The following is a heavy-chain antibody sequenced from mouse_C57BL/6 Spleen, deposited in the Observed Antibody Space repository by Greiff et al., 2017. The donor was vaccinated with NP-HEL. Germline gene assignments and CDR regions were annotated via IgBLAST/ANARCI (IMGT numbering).Heavy chain of an antibody. D-gene: IGHD1-1*01. CDR2: INPYNGGT. CDR1: GYTFTDYY. CDR3: AAPYYYGSSSFDY. Sequence: VHVKQSGPVLVKPGASVKMSCKASGYTFTDYYMNWVKQSHGKSLEWIGVINPYNGGTSYNQKFKGKATLTVDKSSSTAYMELNSLTSEDSAVYYCAAPYYYGSSSFDYWGQGTTLTVSS. J-gene: IGHJ2*01. V-gene: IGHV1-19*01.